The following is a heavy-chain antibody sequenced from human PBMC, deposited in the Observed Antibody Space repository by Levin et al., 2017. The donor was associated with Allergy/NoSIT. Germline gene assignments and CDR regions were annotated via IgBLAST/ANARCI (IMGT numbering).Heavy chain of an antibody. CDR2: IYSRGST. J-gene: IGHJ4*02. D-gene: IGHD6-19*01. CDR1: GGSITSTTYC. CDR3: AREVPGTSQIDY. Sequence: SQTLSLTCTVPGGSITSTTYCWAWIRQPPGKGLEWIGSIYSRGSTSYNPSLKSRVTISVDTSKNQFSLELGSVTAADTAVYYCAREVPGTSQIDYWGQGTLVIVSS. V-gene: IGHV4-39*07.